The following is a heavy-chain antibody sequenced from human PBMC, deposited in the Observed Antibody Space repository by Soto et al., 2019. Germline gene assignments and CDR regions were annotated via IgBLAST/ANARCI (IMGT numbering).Heavy chain of an antibody. D-gene: IGHD2-15*01. CDR1: GGTFTSYT. Sequence: ASVKVSCKASGGTFTSYTVYWVRQDPGQGLEWVGGLIPMFDIANYAEGLRGRVTITADEATNAVPMEVSSLTTADTALYCCARSLGRHPSDTPRGQSFAAGSLFPVDDWRQGTLVTGSS. J-gene: IGHJ4*02. CDR2: LIPMFDIA. V-gene: IGHV1-69*13. CDR3: ARSLGRHPSDTPRGQSFAAGSLFPVDD.